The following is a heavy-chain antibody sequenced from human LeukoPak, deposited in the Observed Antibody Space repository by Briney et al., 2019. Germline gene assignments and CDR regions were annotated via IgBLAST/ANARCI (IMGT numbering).Heavy chain of an antibody. CDR3: ARVPAASGRANYYYYYAMDV. CDR1: GFTFSSYG. V-gene: IGHV3-33*01. J-gene: IGHJ6*02. CDR2: IWYDGSNK. D-gene: IGHD6-13*01. Sequence: PGGSLRLSCAASGFTFSSYGMHWVRQAPGKGLEWEAVIWYDGSNKYYADSVKGRFTISRDNSKNTLYLQMNSLRAEDTAVYYCARVPAASGRANYYYYYAMDVWGQGTTVTVSS.